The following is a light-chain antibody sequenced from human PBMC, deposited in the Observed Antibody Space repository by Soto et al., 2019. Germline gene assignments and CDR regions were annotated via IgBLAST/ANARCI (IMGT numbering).Light chain of an antibody. Sequence: EIVLTQSPGTLSLSPGERATLSCRASQSVSSNYLAWYQQKPGQAPRLVIHGTSTRATGIPDRFSGSGSETDFTLTISRLEPEDFAVYYCQQYGRSPPLTFGQGTRLEI. CDR1: QSVSSNY. CDR2: GTS. V-gene: IGKV3-20*01. CDR3: QQYGRSPPLT. J-gene: IGKJ5*01.